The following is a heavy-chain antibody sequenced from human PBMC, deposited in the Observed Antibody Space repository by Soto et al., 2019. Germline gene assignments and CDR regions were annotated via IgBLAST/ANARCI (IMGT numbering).Heavy chain of an antibody. CDR1: GGSISSSSYY. D-gene: IGHD1-26*01. V-gene: IGHV4-39*01. CDR2: IYYSGST. CDR3: ARLSGSYWGGYFDY. J-gene: IGHJ4*02. Sequence: PSETLSLTCTVSGGSISSSSYYWGWIRQPPGKGLEWIGSIYYSGSTYYNPSLKSRVTISVDTSKNQFSLKLSSVTAADTAVYYCARLSGSYWGGYFDYWGQGTLVTVS.